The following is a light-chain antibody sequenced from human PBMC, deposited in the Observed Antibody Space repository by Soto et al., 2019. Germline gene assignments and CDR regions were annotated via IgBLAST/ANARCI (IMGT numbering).Light chain of an antibody. CDR3: CSHTTGSTRYV. J-gene: IGLJ1*01. CDR1: STDVDTYKY. V-gene: IGLV2-14*03. CDR2: DVN. Sequence: SVVTPPASVSGSPGQSITHSRSGISTDVDTYKYFSWSHLHPGEAPKVLIYDVNSRPSGFSNRFSGSRSGNTASLTISGLQAEDEAHYYCCSHTTGSTRYVFGTGTKVTV.